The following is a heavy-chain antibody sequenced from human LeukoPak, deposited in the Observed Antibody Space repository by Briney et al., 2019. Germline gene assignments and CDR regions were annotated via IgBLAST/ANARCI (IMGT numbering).Heavy chain of an antibody. D-gene: IGHD2-21*02. Sequence: ASVNVSRKASGGTFSSYAISWVRQAPGQGLEWMGRIIPILGIPNYAQKFQGRVTITADKSTTTAYMELSCLRSEDTAVYYCATEAIVVVTARDYWYFDLWGRGPRVTVSS. CDR2: IIPILGIP. CDR1: GGTFSSYA. CDR3: ATEAIVVVTARDYWYFDL. J-gene: IGHJ2*01. V-gene: IGHV1-69*04.